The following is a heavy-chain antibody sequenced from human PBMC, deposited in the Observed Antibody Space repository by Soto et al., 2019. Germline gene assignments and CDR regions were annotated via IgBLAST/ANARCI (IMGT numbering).Heavy chain of an antibody. CDR2: ISYDGSNK. Sequence: QVQLVESGGGVVQPGRSLRLSCAASGFPFSSYGMHWVRQAPGKGLEWVAHISYDGSNKHYTDSVKGRFTISRDNSKNMLYLQMSSLREEDTAVYYCAGGQYSFDYCGQGTRVSVSS. J-gene: IGHJ4*02. CDR3: AGGQYSFDY. D-gene: IGHD2-15*01. CDR1: GFPFSSYG. V-gene: IGHV3-30*03.